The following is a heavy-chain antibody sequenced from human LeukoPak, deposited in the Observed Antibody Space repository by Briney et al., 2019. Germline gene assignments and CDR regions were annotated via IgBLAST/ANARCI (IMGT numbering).Heavy chain of an antibody. Sequence: SETLSLTCAVYGGSFSGYYWSWIRQPPGKGLEWIGEINHSGSTNYNPSLKSRVTISVDTSKNQFPLKLSSVTAADTAVYYCARGRAPNYYDSPRLAFDIWGQGTMVTVSS. D-gene: IGHD3-22*01. CDR1: GGSFSGYY. CDR2: INHSGST. J-gene: IGHJ3*02. V-gene: IGHV4-34*01. CDR3: ARGRAPNYYDSPRLAFDI.